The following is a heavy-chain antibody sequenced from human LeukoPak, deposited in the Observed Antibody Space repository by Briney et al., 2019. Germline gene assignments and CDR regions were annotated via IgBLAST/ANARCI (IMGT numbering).Heavy chain of an antibody. CDR2: IYYSGST. CDR3: ARRKPEGHSSSWYSFTGAFDI. D-gene: IGHD6-13*01. J-gene: IGHJ3*02. V-gene: IGHV4-30-4*01. CDR1: GGSISSGDYY. Sequence: SETLSLTCTVSGGSISSGDYYWSWIRQPPGKGLEWIGYIYYSGSTYYNPSLKSRVTISVDRSNNLFSLKLSSVTAADTAVYYCARRKPEGHSSSWYSFTGAFDIWGQGTMVTVSS.